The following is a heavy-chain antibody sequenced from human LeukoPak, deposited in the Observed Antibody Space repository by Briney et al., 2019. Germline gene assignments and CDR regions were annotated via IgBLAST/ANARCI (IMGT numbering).Heavy chain of an antibody. CDR3: ARSIAVAGTVFDY. V-gene: IGHV4-34*01. CDR2: INHSGST. J-gene: IGHJ4*02. Sequence: SETLSLTCAVYGGSFSGYYWSWIRQPPGKGLEWIGEINHSGSTNYNPSLKSRVTISVDTSKSQFSLKLSSVTAADTAVYYCARSIAVAGTVFDYWGQGTLVTVSS. D-gene: IGHD6-19*01. CDR1: GGSFSGYY.